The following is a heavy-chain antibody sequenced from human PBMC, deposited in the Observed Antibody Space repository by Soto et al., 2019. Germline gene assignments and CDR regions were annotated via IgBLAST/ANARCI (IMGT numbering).Heavy chain of an antibody. Sequence: QVQLVQSGAEVKKPGSSVKISCKASGGTFSSYAISWVRQAPGQGLEWMGGIIPIFGTANYAQKFQGRVTITADEATSTAYMELSSLRTDDTAVYYCARVGEATRSSWYFDYWGQGTLVTVSS. CDR1: GGTFSSYA. CDR2: IIPIFGTA. CDR3: ARVGEATRSSWYFDY. V-gene: IGHV1-69*12. J-gene: IGHJ4*02. D-gene: IGHD6-13*01.